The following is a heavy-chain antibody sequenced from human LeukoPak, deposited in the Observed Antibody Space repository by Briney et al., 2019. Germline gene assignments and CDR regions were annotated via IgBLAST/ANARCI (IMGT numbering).Heavy chain of an antibody. CDR2: MNFNGKT. J-gene: IGHJ4*02. V-gene: IGHV4-59*07. CDR1: GDSIISSY. CDR3: ARAPPRRCPGNDCYPIFDF. D-gene: IGHD2-21*02. Sequence: PSDTLSLTCTVSGDSIISSYWSWIRQPPGKGLEGIAYMNFNGKTDYTPPLKSRVTISLDTSKNQFSLILNSVTTADPAVYYCARAPPRRCPGNDCYPIFDFWGQGSLVTVSS.